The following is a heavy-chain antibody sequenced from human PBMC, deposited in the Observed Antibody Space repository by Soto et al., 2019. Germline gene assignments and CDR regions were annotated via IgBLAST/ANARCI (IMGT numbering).Heavy chain of an antibody. CDR1: GYTFTSYD. CDR3: ASLSMEGGLS. D-gene: IGHD3-16*01. V-gene: IGHV1-8*01. Sequence: QVQLVQSGAEVKKPGASVKVSCKASGYTFTSYDINWVRQATGQGLEWMGWMNPNSDNTGYAQKFQGRITMTRNTSISTAYMELSRRRSEDTAVYYCASLSMEGGLSWGQGTLVTVSS. CDR2: MNPNSDNT. J-gene: IGHJ4*02.